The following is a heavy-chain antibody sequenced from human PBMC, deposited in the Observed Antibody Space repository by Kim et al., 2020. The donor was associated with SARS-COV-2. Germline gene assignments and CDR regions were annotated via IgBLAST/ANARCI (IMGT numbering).Heavy chain of an antibody. D-gene: IGHD3-3*01. J-gene: IGHJ5*02. Sequence: GGSLRLSCAASGFTVSSNYMSWVRQAPGKGLEWVSVIYSGGSTYYADSVKGRFTTSRDNSKNTLYLQMNSLRAEDTAVYYCASHYDFWSGYYGGSWGQGTLVTVSS. CDR1: GFTVSSNY. V-gene: IGHV3-66*04. CDR2: IYSGGST. CDR3: ASHYDFWSGYYGGS.